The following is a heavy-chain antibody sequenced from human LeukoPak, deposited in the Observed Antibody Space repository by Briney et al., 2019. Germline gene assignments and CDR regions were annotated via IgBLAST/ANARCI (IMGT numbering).Heavy chain of an antibody. V-gene: IGHV3-74*01. D-gene: IGHD3-22*01. Sequence: QPGGSLRLSCAASGFTFSSYWMHWVRQAPGKGLVWVSRIKSDGSNTNYADSVKGRFTISRDNSKNTLYLQMNSLRAEDTAVYYCATDYTIVVVDALDYWGQGTLVTVSS. J-gene: IGHJ4*02. CDR2: IKSDGSNT. CDR3: ATDYTIVVVDALDY. CDR1: GFTFSSYW.